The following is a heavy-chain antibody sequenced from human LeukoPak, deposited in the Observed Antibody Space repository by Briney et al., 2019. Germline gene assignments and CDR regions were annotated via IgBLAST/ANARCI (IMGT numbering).Heavy chain of an antibody. CDR3: ARAMVRGVIISLGY. V-gene: IGHV1-18*01. Sequence: ASVKVSCKASGYTFTSYGISWVRQAPGQGLEWMGWISANNGNTKYTQKFQGRVTMTTDTSTRTAYMELRSLGSDDTAVYYCARAMVRGVIISLGYWGQGTLVTVSS. CDR1: GYTFTSYG. D-gene: IGHD3-10*01. CDR2: ISANNGNT. J-gene: IGHJ4*02.